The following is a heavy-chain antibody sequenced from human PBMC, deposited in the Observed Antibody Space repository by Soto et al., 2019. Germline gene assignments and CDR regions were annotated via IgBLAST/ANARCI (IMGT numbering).Heavy chain of an antibody. V-gene: IGHV4-34*01. Sequence: QVRLQQWGAGLLKPSETLPLTCAVYGGSFSDYYWSWIRQPPGKGLEWIGEVNHSGSTNYNPSLKSRVTLSVDTSNIQFSLKMNSVTAADTAVYYCARGVHSRYFDLWGRGTPVTVSS. CDR2: VNHSGST. CDR1: GGSFSDYY. D-gene: IGHD3-10*01. CDR3: ARGVHSRYFDL. J-gene: IGHJ2*01.